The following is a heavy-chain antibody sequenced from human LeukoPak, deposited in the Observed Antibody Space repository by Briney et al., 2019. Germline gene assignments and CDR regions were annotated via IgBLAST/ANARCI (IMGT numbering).Heavy chain of an antibody. CDR1: GGSFSGYS. V-gene: IGHV4-34*01. D-gene: IGHD6-6*01. Sequence: SETLSLTCAVYGGSFSGYSWNWIRHTPGKGLEWIGEINHSGDTNYNPSLKSRVIISLDTSENQFSLRLSSVTAADTAVYYCARDPGAYSSSPIDYWGQGTLVTVSS. J-gene: IGHJ4*02. CDR2: INHSGDT. CDR3: ARDPGAYSSSPIDY.